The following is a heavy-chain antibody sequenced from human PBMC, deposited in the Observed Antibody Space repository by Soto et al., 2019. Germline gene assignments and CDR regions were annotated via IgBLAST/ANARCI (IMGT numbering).Heavy chain of an antibody. V-gene: IGHV3-33*01. CDR2: IYYDGSNR. CDR1: GFTFGTYA. D-gene: IGHD2-8*01. CDR3: ARAFCTNGVCYYFFDY. J-gene: IGHJ4*01. Sequence: PGGSLRLSCAASGFTFGTYAMHWVRQAPGKGLEGVAVIYYDGSNRYYGDAVKGRFTISRDNSKSTLYLQMSSLRAEDTAVYYCARAFCTNGVCYYFFDYWGHGTLVTVSS.